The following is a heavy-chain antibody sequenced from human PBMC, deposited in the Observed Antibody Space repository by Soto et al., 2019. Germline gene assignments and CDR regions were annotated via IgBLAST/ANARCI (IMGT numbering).Heavy chain of an antibody. CDR1: GFTLTDYA. CDR2: ITSSGSAT. CDR3: AKTGDFDSGTRAFDF. Sequence: GGSLRLSCAASGFTLTDYAMSWVRQAPGKGLEWVSGITSSGSATYYADSVRGRFTISRDTSKNTLYLQMDSLRAEDTAVYHCAKTGDFDSGTRAFDFWGQGTKVTVSS. D-gene: IGHD3-10*01. V-gene: IGHV3-23*01. J-gene: IGHJ3*01.